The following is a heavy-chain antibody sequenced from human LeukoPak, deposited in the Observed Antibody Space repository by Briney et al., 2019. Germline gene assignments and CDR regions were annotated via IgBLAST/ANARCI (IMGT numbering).Heavy chain of an antibody. CDR1: GGSFSGYY. D-gene: IGHD3-10*01. Sequence: SETLSLTCAVYGGSFSGYYWSWIRQPPGKGLEWIGEINHSGSTNYNPSLKSRVTISVDMSKNQFSLKLSPVTAADTALYYCAKHYMGSSYNHGLDCWGQGTLVTVSS. CDR2: INHSGST. V-gene: IGHV4-34*01. CDR3: AKHYMGSSYNHGLDC. J-gene: IGHJ4*02.